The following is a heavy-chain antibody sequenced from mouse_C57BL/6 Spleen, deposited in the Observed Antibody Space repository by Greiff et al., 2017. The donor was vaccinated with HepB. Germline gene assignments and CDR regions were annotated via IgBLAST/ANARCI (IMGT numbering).Heavy chain of an antibody. CDR1: GYTFTSYW. V-gene: IGHV1-59*01. CDR2: IDPSDSYT. D-gene: IGHD2-4*01. Sequence: VQLQQSGAELVRPGTSVKLSCKASGYTFTSYWMHWVKQRPGQGLEWIGVIDPSDSYTNYNQKFKGKATLTVDTSSSTAYMQLSSLTSEDSAVYYCARYDDYDGFAYWGQGTLVTVSA. CDR3: ARYDDYDGFAY. J-gene: IGHJ3*01.